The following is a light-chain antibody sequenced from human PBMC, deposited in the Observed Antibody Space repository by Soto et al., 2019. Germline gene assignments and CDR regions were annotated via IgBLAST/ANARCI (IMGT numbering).Light chain of an antibody. CDR2: GAS. CDR3: QQYASSPYT. V-gene: IGKV3-20*01. CDR1: QSVSSNY. Sequence: EIVLAQSPGTLSLSPGERATLTCRASQSVSSNYLAWYQQKPGQTPRLLIYGASSRATGIPDRFSGSGSGTDFTLTISRLEPEDCAVYYCQQYASSPYTFGQGTKLEIK. J-gene: IGKJ2*01.